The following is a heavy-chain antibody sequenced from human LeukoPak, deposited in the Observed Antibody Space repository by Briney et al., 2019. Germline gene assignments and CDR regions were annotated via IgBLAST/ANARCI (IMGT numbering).Heavy chain of an antibody. D-gene: IGHD3-3*01. V-gene: IGHV3-23*01. J-gene: IGHJ5*02. Sequence: GPCLRLARGLAASTFSSSTTGSVRQPPRNWRGWVSSMTGIGGSRYYADSAKGRFTITRDNSKNTLYLQMCSLKAEDTAVYYCAKDSAIFGAGDWFDPWGQGTLVTVSS. CDR3: AKDSAIFGAGDWFDP. CDR1: ASTFSSST. CDR2: MTGIGGSR.